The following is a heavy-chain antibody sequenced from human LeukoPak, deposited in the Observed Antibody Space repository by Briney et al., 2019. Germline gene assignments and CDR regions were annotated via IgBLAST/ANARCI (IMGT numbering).Heavy chain of an antibody. D-gene: IGHD6-13*01. CDR1: GFTFSSYD. CDR3: ARVPGYSSSWSRFDP. J-gene: IGHJ5*02. V-gene: IGHV3-48*03. Sequence: GGSLRLSCAASGFTFSSYDMNWVRQAPGKGLEWVSYISSSGTTIYYADSVKGRFTISRDNAKNSLYLQMNSLRAEDTAVYYCARVPGYSSSWSRFDPWGQGTLATVSS. CDR2: ISSSGTTI.